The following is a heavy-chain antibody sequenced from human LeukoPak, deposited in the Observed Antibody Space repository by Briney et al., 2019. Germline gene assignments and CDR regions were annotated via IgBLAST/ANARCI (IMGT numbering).Heavy chain of an antibody. V-gene: IGHV3-23*01. CDR1: GFTFSSYA. CDR3: AKDLYYDTSGYYSSPDAFDI. CDR2: ISGTGGST. Sequence: GGSLRLSCAASGFTFSSYAMSWVRQAPGKGLEWVSAISGTGGSTYYADSVKGRFTISRDNSKNTLFLQMNSLRAEDTAVYYCAKDLYYDTSGYYSSPDAFDIWGQGTMVTVSS. D-gene: IGHD3-22*01. J-gene: IGHJ3*02.